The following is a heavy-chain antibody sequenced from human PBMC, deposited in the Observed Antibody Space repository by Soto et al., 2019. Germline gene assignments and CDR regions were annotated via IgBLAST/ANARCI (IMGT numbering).Heavy chain of an antibody. CDR2: IYYSGST. V-gene: IGHV4-59*01. J-gene: IGHJ4*02. CDR1: GGSISSYY. Sequence: PSETLSLTCTVSGGSISSYYWSWIRQPPGKGLEWIGYIYYSGSTNYNPSLKSRVTISVDTSKNQFSLKLSSVTAADTAVYYCARDRRYYYDSSYYFDYWGQGTLVTVSS. CDR3: ARDRRYYYDSSYYFDY. D-gene: IGHD3-22*01.